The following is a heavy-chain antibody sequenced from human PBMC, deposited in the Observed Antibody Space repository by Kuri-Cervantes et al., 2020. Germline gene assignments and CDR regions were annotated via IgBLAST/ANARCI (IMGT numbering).Heavy chain of an antibody. J-gene: IGHJ3*02. D-gene: IGHD4-17*01. CDR2: ISNTK. V-gene: IGHV3-11*01. Sequence: GESLKISCAASGFTFSDYYMSWVRQAPGKGLELISYISNTKYYRDSVKGRFTMSRDNAKNSLYLQMNSLRAEDTAVYYCARGPPYGDAFDIWGQGTMVTVSS. CDR3: ARGPPYGDAFDI. CDR1: GFTFSDYY.